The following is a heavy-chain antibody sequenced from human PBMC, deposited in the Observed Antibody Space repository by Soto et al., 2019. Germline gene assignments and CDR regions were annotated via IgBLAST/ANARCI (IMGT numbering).Heavy chain of an antibody. CDR2: INPNSGGT. Sequence: ASVKVSCKASGYTFTGYYMHWVRQAPGQGLEWMGWINPNSGGTNYAQKFQGRVTMTRDTSTSTVYMELSSLRSEDTAVYYCARDSSGYYYDTDYWGQGTLVTVSS. D-gene: IGHD3-22*01. V-gene: IGHV1-2*02. CDR1: GYTFTGYY. J-gene: IGHJ4*02. CDR3: ARDSSGYYYDTDY.